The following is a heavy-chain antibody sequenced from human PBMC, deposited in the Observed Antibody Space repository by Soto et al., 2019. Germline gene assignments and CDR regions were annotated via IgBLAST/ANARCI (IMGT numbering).Heavy chain of an antibody. D-gene: IGHD3-3*01. CDR3: AKAMRFLEWLWGTYYYYGMDV. CDR2: ISYDGSKK. J-gene: IGHJ6*02. V-gene: IGHV3-30*18. Sequence: QVQLVESGGGVALPGRSLRLYCAASGFTFSSYGMHWVRQAPGKGLEWVAVISYDGSKKYYADSVKGRFTISRDNSKNTLYLQMNSLRAEDTAVYYCAKAMRFLEWLWGTYYYYGMDVWGQGTTVTVSS. CDR1: GFTFSSYG.